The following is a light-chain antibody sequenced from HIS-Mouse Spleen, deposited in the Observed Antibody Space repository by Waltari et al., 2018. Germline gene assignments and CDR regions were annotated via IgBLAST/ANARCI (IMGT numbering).Light chain of an antibody. Sequence: SALTQPASVSGSPGPSITISCTGPSSDVAGSNYVPWYQQHPGKAPNLLIYDVSNRPSGVSNRFSGSKSGNTASLTISGLQAEDEADYYCSSYTSSSPLFGGGTKLTVL. CDR2: DVS. CDR1: SSDVAGSNY. J-gene: IGLJ2*01. V-gene: IGLV2-14*03. CDR3: SSYTSSSPL.